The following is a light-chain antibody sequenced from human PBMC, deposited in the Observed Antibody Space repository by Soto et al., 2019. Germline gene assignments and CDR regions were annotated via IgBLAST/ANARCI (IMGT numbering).Light chain of an antibody. CDR3: QQFNNWPKT. J-gene: IGKJ1*01. CDR2: DAS. CDR1: QSVSSS. V-gene: IGKV3-15*01. Sequence: EIVMTQSPATLSVSPGETATLSCRASQSVSSSLAWYQQKPGQAPRLLISDASTRAAGLPARFSGSGSGTEFTLTISSLQSEDFAVYFCQQFNNWPKTFGQGTKVDIK.